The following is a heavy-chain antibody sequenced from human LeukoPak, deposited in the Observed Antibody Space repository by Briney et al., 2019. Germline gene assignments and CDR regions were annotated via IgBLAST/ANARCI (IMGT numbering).Heavy chain of an antibody. CDR1: GFTVSSNF. CDR2: IYSGGPT. V-gene: IGHV3-53*01. CDR3: ARVNRKGSDYYYMDV. J-gene: IGHJ6*03. D-gene: IGHD1-26*01. Sequence: GGSLRLSCAASGFTVSSNFMNWVRQAPGKGLEWVSVIYSGGPTYYSDSVRGRFSVSRDNSKNSLYLQMNSLRAEDTAVYYCARVNRKGSDYYYMDVWGKGTTVTVSS.